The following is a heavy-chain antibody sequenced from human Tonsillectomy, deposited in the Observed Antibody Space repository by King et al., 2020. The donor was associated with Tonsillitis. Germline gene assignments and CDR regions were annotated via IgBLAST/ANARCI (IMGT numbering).Heavy chain of an antibody. CDR2: IYYSGST. Sequence: VQLQESGPGLVKPSQTLSHTCAVSGGSISRGGYSWSWIRQPPGKGLEWITFIYYSGSTYYNPSLKSRVAMPLDTSKNQFSVKRSSVTAADTAVYYCARTGRYSGYVEYYFDDWGQGTLVTVSS. CDR3: ARTGRYSGYVEYYFDD. V-gene: IGHV4-30-4*07. J-gene: IGHJ4*02. CDR1: GGSISRGGYS. D-gene: IGHD5-12*01.